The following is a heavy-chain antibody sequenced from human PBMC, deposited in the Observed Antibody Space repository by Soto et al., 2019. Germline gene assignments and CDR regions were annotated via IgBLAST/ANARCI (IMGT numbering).Heavy chain of an antibody. D-gene: IGHD4-17*01. CDR1: GFTFSAHY. CDR2: IRDKVNSYST. Sequence: EVQLLESGGGLVQPGGSLSLSCAASGFTFSAHYMDWVRQAPGRGLELVGRIRDKVNSYSTQYAASVKGRFTISRDDSKNSRYLQMNSLRTEDTAVYYCTSLQREPTVRNYWGQGTLVTVSS. CDR3: TSLQREPTVRNY. V-gene: IGHV3-72*01. J-gene: IGHJ4*02.